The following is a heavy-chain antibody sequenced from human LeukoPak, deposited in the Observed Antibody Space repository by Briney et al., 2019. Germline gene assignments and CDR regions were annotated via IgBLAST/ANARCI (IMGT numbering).Heavy chain of an antibody. Sequence: ASVKVSCKASGYTFTSYGISWARQAPGQGLEWMGWISAYNGNTNYAQKLQGRVTMTTDTSTSTAYMELRSLRSDDAAVYYCARGYDGVHFFDYWGQGTLVTVSS. D-gene: IGHD3-3*01. CDR1: GYTFTSYG. CDR3: ARGYDGVHFFDY. CDR2: ISAYNGNT. J-gene: IGHJ4*02. V-gene: IGHV1-18*01.